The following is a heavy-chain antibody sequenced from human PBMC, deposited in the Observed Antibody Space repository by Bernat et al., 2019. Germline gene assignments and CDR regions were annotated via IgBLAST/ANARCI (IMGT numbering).Heavy chain of an antibody. CDR2: INSDGSST. D-gene: IGHD5-24*01. V-gene: IGHV3-74*01. CDR1: GFTFSSYW. J-gene: IGHJ2*01. Sequence: EVQLVESGGGLVQPGGSLRLSCAASGFTFSSYWMHWVRQAPGKGLVWVSRINSDGSSTSYADSVKGRFTISRDNAKNTLYLQMNSLRAEDTAVYYCARDTRDGTLRSYWYVNLWGRGTLVTVSS. CDR3: ARDTRDGTLRSYWYVNL.